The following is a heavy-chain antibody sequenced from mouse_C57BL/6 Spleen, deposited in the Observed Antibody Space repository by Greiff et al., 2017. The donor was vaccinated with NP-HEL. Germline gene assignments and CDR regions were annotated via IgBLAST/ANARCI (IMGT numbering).Heavy chain of an antibody. Sequence: VQLQQSGPELVKPGASVKISCKASGYAFSSSWMNWVKQRPGKGLEWIGRIYPGDGDTNYNGKFKGKATLTADKSSSTAYMQLSSLTSEDSAVYFCARWTEFITTVVVPLDYWGQGTTLTVSS. CDR1: GYAFSSSW. D-gene: IGHD1-1*01. CDR3: ARWTEFITTVVVPLDY. V-gene: IGHV1-82*01. J-gene: IGHJ2*01. CDR2: IYPGDGDT.